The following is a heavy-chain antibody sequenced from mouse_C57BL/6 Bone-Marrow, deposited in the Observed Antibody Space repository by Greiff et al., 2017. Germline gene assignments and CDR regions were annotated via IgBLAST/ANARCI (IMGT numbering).Heavy chain of an antibody. Sequence: EVQLVESGGGLLQPGGSLKLSCAASGFPFSAYSMYWVGQTPEKRLEWFAYISKGGGSTYYPDTVKGRFTISRDNAKNTLYLQMSRLKSEDTAMYYCARRRGWYFDVWGTGTTVTVSS. CDR1: GFPFSAYS. CDR3: ARRRGWYFDV. V-gene: IGHV5-12*01. CDR2: ISKGGGST. J-gene: IGHJ1*03.